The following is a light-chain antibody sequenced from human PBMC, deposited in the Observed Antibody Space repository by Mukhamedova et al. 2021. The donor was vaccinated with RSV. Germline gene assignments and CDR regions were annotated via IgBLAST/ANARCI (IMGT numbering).Light chain of an antibody. Sequence: GDRVTITCRASQSIGSYLNWYQHKLGKAPKLLIYAASSLQSEVPSRFSGSGSGTDFTLTISSLQPEDFATYFCQQSYSTPFTFGPGT. CDR1: QSIGSY. J-gene: IGKJ3*01. V-gene: IGKV1-39*01. CDR2: AAS. CDR3: QQSYSTPFT.